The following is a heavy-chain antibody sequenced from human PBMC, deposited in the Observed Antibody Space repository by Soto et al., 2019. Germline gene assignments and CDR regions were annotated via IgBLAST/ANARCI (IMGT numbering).Heavy chain of an antibody. CDR2: ISAYNGNT. D-gene: IGHD7-27*01. J-gene: IGHJ4*02. V-gene: IGHV1-18*01. CDR1: GYSFTSYG. Sequence: ASVKFCCKASGYSFTSYGTSWVRQAPGQGLEWMGWISAYNGNTNYAQKLQGRVTMTTDTSTSTAYMELRSLRSDDTAVYYCARVGLGSGDFDYWGQGTLVTSPQ. CDR3: ARVGLGSGDFDY.